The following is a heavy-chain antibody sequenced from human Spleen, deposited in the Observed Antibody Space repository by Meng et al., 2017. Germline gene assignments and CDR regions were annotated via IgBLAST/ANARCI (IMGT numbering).Heavy chain of an antibody. D-gene: IGHD4-11*01. Sequence: ESLKISCVVSGGSFSDYYWSWIRQPPGKGLEWIGEINHSGSTNYNPSLESRATISVDTSQNNLSLKLSSVTAADSAVYYCARGPTTKAHDFDYWGQGTLVTVSS. CDR3: ARGPTTKAHDFDY. CDR1: GGSFSDYY. J-gene: IGHJ4*02. V-gene: IGHV4-34*01. CDR2: INHSGST.